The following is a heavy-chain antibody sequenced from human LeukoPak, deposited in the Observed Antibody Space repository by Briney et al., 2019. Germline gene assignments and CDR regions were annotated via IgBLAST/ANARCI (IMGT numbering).Heavy chain of an antibody. V-gene: IGHV4-59*01. CDR3: ASKSTDHGELRFGY. D-gene: IGHD4-17*01. CDR2: IYYTGTT. J-gene: IGHJ4*02. CDR1: GDSTNTYF. Sequence: KPSETLSLTCTISGDSTNTYFWSWIRQPPGKGLEWIGYIYYTGTTNYNPSLKSRVTISVDTSKNQFSLKVNSVTAADTGVHYCASKSTDHGELRFGYWGQGTLVTVSS.